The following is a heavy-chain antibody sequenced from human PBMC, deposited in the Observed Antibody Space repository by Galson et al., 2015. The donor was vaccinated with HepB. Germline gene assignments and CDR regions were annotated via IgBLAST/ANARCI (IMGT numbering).Heavy chain of an antibody. CDR3: ARDPNYYMDV. V-gene: IGHV4-31*03. CDR2: MYYSGST. Sequence: TLFLTCTVSCGSISSGGYYWSWIRQHPGKGLEWIGYMYYSGSTYYNPSLESRVTISVDTSKNQFSLKLSSVTAADTAVYYCARDPNYYMDVWGKGTTVTVSS. CDR1: CGSISSGGYY. J-gene: IGHJ6*03.